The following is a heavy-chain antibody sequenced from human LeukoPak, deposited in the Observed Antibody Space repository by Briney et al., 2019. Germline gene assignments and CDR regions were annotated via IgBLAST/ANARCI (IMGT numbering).Heavy chain of an antibody. CDR2: MSPNSGNT. Sequence: ASVKVSCKASGYTFTSYDINWVRQATGQGLEWMGWMSPNSGNTGYAQKFQGRVTMTRNTSISTAYMELSSLRSEDTAVYYCARGPRIQLWLDSYYYYYMDVWGKGTTVTVSS. CDR3: ARGPRIQLWLDSYYYYYMDV. J-gene: IGHJ6*03. CDR1: GYTFTSYD. D-gene: IGHD5-18*01. V-gene: IGHV1-8*02.